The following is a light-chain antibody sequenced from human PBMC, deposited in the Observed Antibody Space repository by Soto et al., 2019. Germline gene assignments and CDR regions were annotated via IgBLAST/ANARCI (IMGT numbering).Light chain of an antibody. CDR1: QTISND. CDR2: GAS. J-gene: IGKJ4*01. V-gene: IGKV3-15*01. CDR3: QQNNKWPPVT. Sequence: EVVMTQSPATVSVSPGEGVTLSCRASQTISNDLAWYQQKPGQAPRLLIYGASTRATGVPARFSGGGSGTEFTLTISLQSEDFAFYYCQQNNKWPPVTFGGGTKVEIK.